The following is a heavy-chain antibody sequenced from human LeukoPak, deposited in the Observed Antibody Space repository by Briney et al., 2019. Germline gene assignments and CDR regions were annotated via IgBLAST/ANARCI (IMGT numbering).Heavy chain of an antibody. CDR2: ISNDGSNK. CDR1: GFTLGSYG. J-gene: IGHJ4*02. D-gene: IGHD2-15*01. CDR3: AKGCSSGSTCYIIDY. Sequence: GGSLRLSCAASGFTLGSYGMHWVRQAPGKGLEWVAVISNDGSNKNYADSVKGRFTISRDNSKNTLYLQMSSLRAEDTALYYCAKGCSSGSTCYIIDYWGQGTLVTVSS. V-gene: IGHV3-30*18.